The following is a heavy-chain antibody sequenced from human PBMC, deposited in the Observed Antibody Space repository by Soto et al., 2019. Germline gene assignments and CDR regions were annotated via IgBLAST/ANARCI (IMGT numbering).Heavy chain of an antibody. V-gene: IGHV3-23*01. CDR3: AKFRGPSYSYYSMDV. Sequence: EVQLLESGGGLVQPGGSLRLSCAASGFTFGSYAMNWLRQAPGRGLECVSFISGSGRTTYYADSEKGRFTVSRDNSKNTLYLQMNSLRAEDTALYYCAKFRGPSYSYYSMDVWGKGTTVTVSS. CDR2: ISGSGRTT. J-gene: IGHJ6*03. D-gene: IGHD3-16*01. CDR1: GFTFGSYA.